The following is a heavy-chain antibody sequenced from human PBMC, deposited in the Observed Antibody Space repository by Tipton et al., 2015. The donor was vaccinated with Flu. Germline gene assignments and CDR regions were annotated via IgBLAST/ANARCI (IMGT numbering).Heavy chain of an antibody. J-gene: IGHJ6*02. V-gene: IGHV3-21*01. D-gene: IGHD2/OR15-2a*01. CDR2: ISSSSSYI. Sequence: SLRLSCAASGFTFSSYSMNWVRQAPGKGLEWVSSISSSSSYIYYADSVKGRFTISRDNAKNSLYLQMNSLRAEDTAVYYCATLEPNSYYYYGMDVWGQGTTVTVSS. CDR3: ATLEPNSYYYYGMDV. CDR1: GFTFSSYS.